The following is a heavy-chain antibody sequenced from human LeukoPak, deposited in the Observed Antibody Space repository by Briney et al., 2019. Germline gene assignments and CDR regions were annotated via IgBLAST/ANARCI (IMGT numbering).Heavy chain of an antibody. D-gene: IGHD3-10*01. CDR1: GGSISSSSYY. CDR2: IYYSGST. CDR3: ARFLFPAFDI. V-gene: IGHV4-39*01. Sequence: SETLSLTCTVSGGSISSSSYYWGWLRQPPGKGLEWIGSIYYSGSTYYNPSLKSRVTISVDTSKNQLSLKLSSVTAADTAVYYCARFLFPAFDIWGQGTMVTVSS. J-gene: IGHJ3*02.